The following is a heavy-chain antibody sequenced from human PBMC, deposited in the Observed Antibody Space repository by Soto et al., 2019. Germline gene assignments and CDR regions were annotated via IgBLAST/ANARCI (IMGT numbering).Heavy chain of an antibody. D-gene: IGHD3-22*01. Sequence: GGSLRLSCAASGFTFSSYAMHWVRQAPGKGLEWVAVISYDGSNKYYADSVKGRFTISRDNSKNTLYLQMNSLRAEDTAVYYCARDHYYDSSGYYHPGYWGQGTLVTVSS. V-gene: IGHV3-30-3*01. CDR1: GFTFSSYA. J-gene: IGHJ4*02. CDR2: ISYDGSNK. CDR3: ARDHYYDSSGYYHPGY.